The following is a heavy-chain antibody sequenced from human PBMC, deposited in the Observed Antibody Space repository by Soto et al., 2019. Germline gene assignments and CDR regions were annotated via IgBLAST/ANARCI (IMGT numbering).Heavy chain of an antibody. CDR2: IIPIFGTA. J-gene: IGHJ6*02. D-gene: IGHD2-2*01. CDR1: GGTFSSYA. CDR3: ARDPEGYCSSTSCPSGRYYYYGMDV. Sequence: SVKVSCKASGGTFSSYAISWVRQAPGQGLEWMGGIIPIFGTANYAQKFQGRVTITADESTSTAYMELSSLRSEDTAVYYCARDPEGYCSSTSCPSGRYYYYGMDVWGQGTTVTVSS. V-gene: IGHV1-69*13.